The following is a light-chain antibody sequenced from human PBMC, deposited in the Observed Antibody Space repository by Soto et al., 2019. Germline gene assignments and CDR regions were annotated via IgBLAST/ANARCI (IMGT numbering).Light chain of an antibody. CDR2: AGN. V-gene: IGLV2-23*01. J-gene: IGLJ1*01. CDR3: CSFSGSSTYV. Sequence: QSALTQPASVSGSPGQSITISCTDTRGDLGNDNLVSWYQHHPGKAPKLIIYAGNRRPSGLSTRFSGSNSGNTASLTIYGLQSDDEADYYCCSFSGSSTYVFGTGTKLTVL. CDR1: RGDLGNDNL.